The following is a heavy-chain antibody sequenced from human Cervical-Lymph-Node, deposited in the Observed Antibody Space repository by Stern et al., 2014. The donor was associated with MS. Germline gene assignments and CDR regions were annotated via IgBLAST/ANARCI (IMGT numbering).Heavy chain of an antibody. J-gene: IGHJ4*02. D-gene: IGHD3-22*01. CDR1: GYTFTGYY. V-gene: IGHV1-2*02. CDR2: SNPNSGDT. CDR3: ARSSGWYYFDQ. Sequence: QVQLEQSGAEVKAPGASVKVSCKASGYTFTGYYMHWVRQAPGQGLEWMGWSNPNSGDTNFPQKFQGRVSMTRDTSISTAYMELSRLTSDDTAVYYCARSSGWYYFDQWGQGTLVTVSS.